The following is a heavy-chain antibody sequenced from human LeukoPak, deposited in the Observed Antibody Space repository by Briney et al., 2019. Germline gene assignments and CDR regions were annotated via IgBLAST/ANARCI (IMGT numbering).Heavy chain of an antibody. V-gene: IGHV4-34*01. CDR3: ARDSGYEGHDY. J-gene: IGHJ4*02. CDR1: GGSFSGYY. D-gene: IGHD5-12*01. CDR2: INHSGST. Sequence: SETLSVTCAVYGGSFSGYYWSWIRQPPGKGLEWIGEINHSGSTNYNPSLKSRVTISVDTSKNQFSLKLSSVTAADTAVYYCARDSGYEGHDYWGQGTLVTVSS.